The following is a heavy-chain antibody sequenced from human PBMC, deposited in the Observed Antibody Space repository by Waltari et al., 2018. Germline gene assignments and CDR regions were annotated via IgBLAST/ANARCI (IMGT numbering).Heavy chain of an antibody. CDR2: INHSGST. V-gene: IGHV4-34*01. J-gene: IGHJ4*02. Sequence: QVQLQQWGAGLLKPSETLSLTCAVYGGSFSGYYWSWIRQPPGKGLEWIGEINHSGSTNYNPSLKSRVTISVDTSKNQFSLKLSSVTAADTAVYYCASVPIAARPLYWGQGTLVTVSS. CDR3: ASVPIAARPLY. CDR1: GGSFSGYY. D-gene: IGHD6-6*01.